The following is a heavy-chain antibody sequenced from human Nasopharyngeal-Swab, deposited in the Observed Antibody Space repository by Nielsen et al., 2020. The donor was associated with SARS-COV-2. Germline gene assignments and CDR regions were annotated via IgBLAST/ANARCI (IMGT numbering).Heavy chain of an antibody. CDR2: IYSGGST. D-gene: IGHD4-17*01. J-gene: IGHJ4*02. CDR3: ARDYGDFYFDY. CDR1: GFTVSSNY. Sequence: GGSLRLSCAASGFTVSSNYMSWVRQAPGRGLEWVSVIYSGGSTYYADSVKGRFTISRDNSKNTLYLQMNSLRAEDTAVYYCARDYGDFYFDYWGQGTLVTVSS. V-gene: IGHV3-53*01.